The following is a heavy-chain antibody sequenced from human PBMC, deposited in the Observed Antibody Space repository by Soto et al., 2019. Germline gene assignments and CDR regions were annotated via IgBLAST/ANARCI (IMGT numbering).Heavy chain of an antibody. Sequence: GGSLRLSCSASGFTFSSYAMHWVRQAPGKGLEYVSAISSNGGSTYYADSVKGRFTISRDNSKNTLYLQMSSLRAEDTAVYYCVKVPHRDSSSIWFDPWGQGTLVTVSS. CDR1: GFTFSSYA. J-gene: IGHJ5*02. CDR2: ISSNGGST. V-gene: IGHV3-64D*08. CDR3: VKVPHRDSSSIWFDP. D-gene: IGHD6-6*01.